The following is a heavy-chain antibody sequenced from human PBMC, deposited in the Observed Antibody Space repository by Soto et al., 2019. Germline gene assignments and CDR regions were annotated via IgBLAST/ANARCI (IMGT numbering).Heavy chain of an antibody. V-gene: IGHV2-5*02. CDR1: GFSLSADGVG. D-gene: IGHD2-2*01. Sequence: QITLKESGPTLVKPTQTLTLTCTFSGFSLSADGVGVGWIRQPPGKALEWLALIYWDDDKRYRPSLKSRLTITKDSSKNQLVITMTNMDPVDTATYYCAHAYGGTSWPNDAFDVWGQGTVVTVSS. J-gene: IGHJ3*01. CDR3: AHAYGGTSWPNDAFDV. CDR2: IYWDDDK.